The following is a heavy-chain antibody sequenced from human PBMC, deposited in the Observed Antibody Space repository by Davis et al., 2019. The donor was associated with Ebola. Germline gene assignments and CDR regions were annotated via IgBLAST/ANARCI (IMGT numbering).Heavy chain of an antibody. CDR1: GYRFTTYG. V-gene: IGHV7-4-1*02. J-gene: IGHJ3*02. CDR3: ASLPDI. CDR2: INTNTGNP. Sequence: AASVKVSCKASGYRFTTYGMHWVRQAPGQGLEWMGWINTNTGNPTYAEGFTGRFVFSLDTSVSTAYLQINSLKTEDTAVYYCASLPDIWGQGTMVTVSS.